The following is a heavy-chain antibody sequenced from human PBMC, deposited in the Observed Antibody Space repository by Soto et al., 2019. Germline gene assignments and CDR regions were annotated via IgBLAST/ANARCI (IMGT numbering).Heavy chain of an antibody. D-gene: IGHD3-3*01. CDR3: AYGRLTIFGVVGGFDT. J-gene: IGHJ5*02. CDR1: VYTFSNYG. V-gene: IGHV1-18*04. CDR2: VSGYNGDT. Sequence: QVQLVQSGAEVKKPGASVNVSCKASVYTFSNYGITWVRQAPGQGLEWMGWVSGYNGDTNYAQRLQGRVTMTTDTSTSTAYMELRSLRSDDTAVYYCAYGRLTIFGVVGGFDTWGQGTLVTVSS.